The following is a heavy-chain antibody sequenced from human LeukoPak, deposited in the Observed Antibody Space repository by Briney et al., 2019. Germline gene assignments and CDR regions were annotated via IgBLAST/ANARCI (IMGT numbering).Heavy chain of an antibody. CDR2: ISGNAGST. J-gene: IGHJ4*02. D-gene: IGHD4/OR15-4a*01. V-gene: IGHV3-23*01. CDR1: GFIFNA. CDR3: AKYGAPGWSGYCDY. Sequence: GGSLRLSCAASGFIFNAMTWVRQAPGKGLEWVSSISGNAGSTYYIDSVKGRFTISRDNSKNTLFLQMNSLRAEDTGMYYCAKYGAPGWSGYCDYWGQGTLVTASS.